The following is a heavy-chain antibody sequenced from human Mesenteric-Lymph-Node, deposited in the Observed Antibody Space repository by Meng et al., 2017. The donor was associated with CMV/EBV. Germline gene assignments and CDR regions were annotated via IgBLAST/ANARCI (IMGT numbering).Heavy chain of an antibody. D-gene: IGHD2-15*01. CDR1: GFSFSGFE. V-gene: IGHV3-30*03. Sequence: GESLKISCAASGFSFSGFEMNWVRQAAGKGLEWVAGISYDGSNKFYADSVKGRFTISRDNSKNMVYLQMSSLRVEDTAVYYCVRGLSSSCSGGSCYSTGFDYRGQGTQVTVSS. CDR2: ISYDGSNK. J-gene: IGHJ4*02. CDR3: VRGLSSSCSGGSCYSTGFDY.